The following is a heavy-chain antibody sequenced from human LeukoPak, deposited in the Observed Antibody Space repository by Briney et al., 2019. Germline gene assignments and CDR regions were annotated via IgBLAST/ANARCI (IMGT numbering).Heavy chain of an antibody. CDR2: ISRSGGST. CDR3: AKRYGYSSGPRPIYYYYYYMDV. J-gene: IGHJ6*03. D-gene: IGHD6-19*01. Sequence: QAGGPLRLSCEASGFTFTAHDMNWVPQAPGKGLEWVSAISRSGGSTYYADSVKGRFTISRDNSKNTLYLQMNSLRAEDTAVYYCAKRYGYSSGPRPIYYYYYYMDVWGKGTTVTVSS. CDR1: GFTFTAHD. V-gene: IGHV3-23*01.